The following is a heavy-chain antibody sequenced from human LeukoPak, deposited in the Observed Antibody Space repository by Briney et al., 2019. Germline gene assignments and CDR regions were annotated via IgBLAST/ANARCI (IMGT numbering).Heavy chain of an antibody. V-gene: IGHV4-59*01. CDR3: ARSTSWYSYFDF. CDR2: SYYSGST. D-gene: IGHD6-13*01. J-gene: IGHJ4*02. CDR1: GGSISSYY. Sequence: SETLSLTCTVSGGSISSYYWSWIRQPPGKGLEWIGYSYYSGSTNCNPSLKSRVTISVDTSKTQFSLKLSSVTAVDTAVYYCARSTSWYSYFDFWGQGSLVTVSS.